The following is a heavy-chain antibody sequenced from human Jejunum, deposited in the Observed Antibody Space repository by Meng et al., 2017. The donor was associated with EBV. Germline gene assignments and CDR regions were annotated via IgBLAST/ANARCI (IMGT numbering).Heavy chain of an antibody. J-gene: IGHJ5*02. CDR2: IYHTGST. CDR3: ARVLDCSTTSCYFGIDP. V-gene: IGHV4-4*02. D-gene: IGHD2-2*01. CDR1: GGSINSNDW. Sequence: QLQLQATGSGLVKPSQTLSLTCAVSGGSINSNDWWSWVRQSPVKGLEWIGDIYHTGSTNYNPSLKSRVTISVDKSKNHFSLKLNSVTAADTAIYYCARVLDCSTTSCYFGIDPWGQGTLVTVSS.